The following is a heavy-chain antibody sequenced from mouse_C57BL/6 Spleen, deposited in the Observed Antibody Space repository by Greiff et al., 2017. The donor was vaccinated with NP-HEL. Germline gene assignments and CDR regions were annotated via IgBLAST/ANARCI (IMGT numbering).Heavy chain of an antibody. CDR2: INPNNGGT. CDR1: GYTFTDYN. J-gene: IGHJ2*01. Sequence: EVQLQESGPELVKPGASVKMSCKASGYTFTDYNMHWVKQSHGKSLEWIGYINPNNGGTSYNQKFKGKATLTVNKSSSTAYMELRSLTSEDSAVYYCARPNLYSNFDYWGQGTTLTVSS. D-gene: IGHD2-5*01. CDR3: ARPNLYSNFDY. V-gene: IGHV1-22*01.